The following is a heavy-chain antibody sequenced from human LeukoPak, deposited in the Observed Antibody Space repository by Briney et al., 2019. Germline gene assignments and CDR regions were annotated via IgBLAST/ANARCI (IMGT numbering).Heavy chain of an antibody. V-gene: IGHV3-48*02. J-gene: IGHJ4*02. Sequence: GGSLRLSCAASGFPFSAYSMNWVRQAPGKGLEWVSYISSSSSTIFYADSVKGRFTISRDNAKNSLYLQMNSLRDEDTAVYYCASQLVFRSPFDYWGQGTLITVSS. CDR3: ASQLVFRSPFDY. CDR1: GFPFSAYS. CDR2: ISSSSSTI.